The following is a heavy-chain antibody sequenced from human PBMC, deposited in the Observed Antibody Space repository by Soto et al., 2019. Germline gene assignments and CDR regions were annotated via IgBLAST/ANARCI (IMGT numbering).Heavy chain of an antibody. V-gene: IGHV1-69*01. J-gene: IGHJ4*02. D-gene: IGHD3-10*01. CDR2: IIPIFGTA. CDR1: GGTFSSYA. CDR3: AREKIYGWGSYSKNPFDY. Sequence: QVQLVQSGAEVKKPGSSVKVSCKASGGTFSSYAISWVRQAPGQGLEWMGGIIPIFGTANYAQKFQGRVTITADESTSTAKRELSSLRSEDTAVYYCAREKIYGWGSYSKNPFDYGGQEPLVTVSS.